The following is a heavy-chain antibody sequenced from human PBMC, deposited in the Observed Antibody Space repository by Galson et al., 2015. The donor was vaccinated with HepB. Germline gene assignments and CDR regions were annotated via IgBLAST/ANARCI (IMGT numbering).Heavy chain of an antibody. J-gene: IGHJ4*02. CDR1: GYNFTSHW. V-gene: IGHV5-10-1*01. CDR2: IDPFDSYT. CDR3: ARRDKRRQWLADDF. D-gene: IGHD6-19*01. Sequence: QSGAEVKEPGESLRISCQVSGYNFTSHWINWVRQTPEKGLEWMGRIDPFDSYTNYSPSFQGHVTISTDNSINTAYLHWGGLKASDTAMYYCARRDKRRQWLADDFWGQGTLVTVSS.